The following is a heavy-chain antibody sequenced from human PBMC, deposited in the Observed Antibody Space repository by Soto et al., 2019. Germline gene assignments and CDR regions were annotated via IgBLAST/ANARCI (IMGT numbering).Heavy chain of an antibody. Sequence: GSLRLSCAPSGFTFSNYAMHWVRQAPGKGLEWVAVISYDGSNKYYADSVKGRFTISRDNSKNTLYLQMNSLRAEDTAVYYCGRDKRDLRFLEWSYYFDYWGQGTLVTVSS. J-gene: IGHJ4*02. CDR3: GRDKRDLRFLEWSYYFDY. CDR1: GFTFSNYA. CDR2: ISYDGSNK. D-gene: IGHD3-3*01. V-gene: IGHV3-30-3*01.